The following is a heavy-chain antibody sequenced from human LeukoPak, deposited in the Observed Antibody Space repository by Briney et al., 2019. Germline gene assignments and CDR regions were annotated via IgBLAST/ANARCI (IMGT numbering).Heavy chain of an antibody. CDR3: ARGVVPAAPFSY. Sequence: SQTLSLTCTVSGGSISSGSYYWSWIRQPAGKGLEWIGRIYTSGSTIYNPSLKSRVTISVDTSKNQFSLKLSSVTAADTAVYYCARGVVPAAPFSYWGQGTLVTVSS. D-gene: IGHD2-2*01. CDR1: GGSISSGSYY. J-gene: IGHJ4*02. V-gene: IGHV4-61*02. CDR2: IYTSGST.